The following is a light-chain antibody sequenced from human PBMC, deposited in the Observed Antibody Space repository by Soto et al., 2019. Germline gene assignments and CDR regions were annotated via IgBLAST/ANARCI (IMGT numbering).Light chain of an antibody. V-gene: IGKV3-11*01. Sequence: EIVLTQSPATLSLSPGEGATLSCRASQSISSHLAWYQQKPGQAPRLLMYDASNRATGIPARFSGSGSGTDFTLTISSLAPEDFAVYYCQQRPNWPLTFGGGTKVEIK. CDR2: DAS. CDR3: QQRPNWPLT. J-gene: IGKJ4*01. CDR1: QSISSH.